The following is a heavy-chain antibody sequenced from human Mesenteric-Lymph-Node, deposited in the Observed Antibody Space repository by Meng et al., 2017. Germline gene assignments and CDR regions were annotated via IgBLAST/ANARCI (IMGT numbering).Heavy chain of an antibody. Sequence: GESLKISCAASGFTFSDYYMSWIRQAPGKGLEWVSYISSSGSTIYYADSVKGRFTISRDNAKNSLYPQMNSLRAEDTAVYYCAKDAPSGSSLYYFDYWGQGTLVTVSS. CDR2: ISSSGSTI. D-gene: IGHD1-26*01. J-gene: IGHJ4*02. V-gene: IGHV3-11*01. CDR1: GFTFSDYY. CDR3: AKDAPSGSSLYYFDY.